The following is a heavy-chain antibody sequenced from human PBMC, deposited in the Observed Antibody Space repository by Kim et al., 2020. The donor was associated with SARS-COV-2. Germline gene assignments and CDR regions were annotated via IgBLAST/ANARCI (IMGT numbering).Heavy chain of an antibody. V-gene: IGHV4-39*01. CDR3: ATIFGVAPNWFDP. D-gene: IGHD3-3*01. Sequence: SETLSLTCTVSGGSISSSSYYWGWIRQPPGKGLEWIGSIYYSGSTYYNPSLKSRVTISVDTSKNQFSLKLSSVTAADTAVYYCATIFGVAPNWFDPWGQGTLVTVSS. J-gene: IGHJ5*02. CDR2: IYYSGST. CDR1: GGSISSSSYY.